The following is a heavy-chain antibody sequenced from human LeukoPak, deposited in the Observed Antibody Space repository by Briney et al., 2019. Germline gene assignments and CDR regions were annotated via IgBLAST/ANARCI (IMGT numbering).Heavy chain of an antibody. V-gene: IGHV3-23*05. CDR1: GFTFSNYV. D-gene: IGHD4-11*01. J-gene: IGHJ4*02. CDR2: INGSGSFT. Sequence: GGSLRLSCAASGFTFSNYVMGWVRQDPGKGLQWVSIINGSGSFTSYADSVKGRFTISRDNSKNTLYLQMNSLRAEDTAVYYCAKASGYSNYKYYFDYWGQGTLVTVSS. CDR3: AKASGYSNYKYYFDY.